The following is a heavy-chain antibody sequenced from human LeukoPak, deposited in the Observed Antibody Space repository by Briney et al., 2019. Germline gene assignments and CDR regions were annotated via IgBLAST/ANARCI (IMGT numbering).Heavy chain of an antibody. V-gene: IGHV3-53*01. J-gene: IGHJ4*02. CDR1: GFTVSSNY. Sequence: GGSLRLSCAASGFTVSSNYMSWVRQAPGKGLEWGSVIYSGGSTYYSDSVTGRFTISRDNSKNTLYLQMNSLRAEDTAVYYCARHSNDFWSGYYTFDYWGQGTLVTVSS. CDR2: IYSGGST. D-gene: IGHD3-3*01. CDR3: ARHSNDFWSGYYTFDY.